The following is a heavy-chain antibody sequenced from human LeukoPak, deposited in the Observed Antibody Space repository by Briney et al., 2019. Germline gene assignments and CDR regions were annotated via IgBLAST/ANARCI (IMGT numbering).Heavy chain of an antibody. V-gene: IGHV1-2*02. CDR1: GYTFTGYY. CDR3: ARDLSQWLRGLGY. Sequence: ASVKVSCKASGYTFTGYYMHWVRQAPGPGLEWMGWINPNSGGTNYAQKFQGRVTMTRDTSISTAYMELSRLRSDDTAVYYCARDLSQWLRGLGYWGQGTLVTVSS. CDR2: INPNSGGT. J-gene: IGHJ4*02. D-gene: IGHD5-12*01.